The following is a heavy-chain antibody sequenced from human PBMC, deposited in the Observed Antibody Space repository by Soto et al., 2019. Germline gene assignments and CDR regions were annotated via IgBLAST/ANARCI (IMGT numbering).Heavy chain of an antibody. D-gene: IGHD1-1*01. Sequence: QVQLVQSVAEVRKPGASVKVSCKASGYTFSDYYIHWVRQAPGQGLEWMGWINPNSGGTKYAPKLQGGVTMTRDTSITTAYMELSRLRSGDTAVYYCAREPATAKPEGVDFWGQGTLVTVSS. CDR1: GYTFSDYY. V-gene: IGHV1-2*02. CDR2: INPNSGGT. CDR3: AREPATAKPEGVDF. J-gene: IGHJ4*02.